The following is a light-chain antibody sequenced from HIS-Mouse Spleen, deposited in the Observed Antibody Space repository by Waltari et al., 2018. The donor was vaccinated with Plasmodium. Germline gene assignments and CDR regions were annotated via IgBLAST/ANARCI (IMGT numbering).Light chain of an antibody. V-gene: IGLV1-44*01. Sequence: QSVLTQPPSASGTPGQRVTISCSGSSSNIGSNTVNWYQQLPGTAPKLLIYSNNQRPSGVAYRFSGSKSGTSASLAISGLQSEDEADYYCAAWDDSLNGVVFGGGTKLTVL. CDR3: AAWDDSLNGVV. CDR1: SSNIGSNT. CDR2: SNN. J-gene: IGLJ2*01.